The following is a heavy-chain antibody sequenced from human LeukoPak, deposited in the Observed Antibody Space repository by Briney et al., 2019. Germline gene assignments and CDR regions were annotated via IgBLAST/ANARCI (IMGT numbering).Heavy chain of an antibody. D-gene: IGHD6-13*01. CDR1: GYTFTGYY. J-gene: IGHJ5*02. CDR2: INPNSGGT. Sequence: ASVKVSCKASGYTFTGYYMHWVRQAPGPGLEWMGWINPNSGGTNYAQKFQGRVTMTRDTSISTAYMELSRLRSDDTAVYYCARVREAAAGPNWFDPWGQGTLVTVSS. V-gene: IGHV1-2*02. CDR3: ARVREAAAGPNWFDP.